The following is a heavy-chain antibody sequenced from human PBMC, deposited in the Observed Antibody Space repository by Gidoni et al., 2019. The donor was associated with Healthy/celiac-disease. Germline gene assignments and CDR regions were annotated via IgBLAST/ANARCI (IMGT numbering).Heavy chain of an antibody. CDR1: GFPFSRYD. Sequence: EVQLVESGGGLVQPWGSLRLSCAASGFPFSRYDMHWVRQATGKGLEWVSAIGTAGDTYYPGSVKGRFTISRENAKNSLYLQMNSLRAGDTAVYYCARAGGYYDSSGWVDAFDIWGQGTMVTVSS. CDR2: IGTAGDT. V-gene: IGHV3-13*01. J-gene: IGHJ3*02. CDR3: ARAGGYYDSSGWVDAFDI. D-gene: IGHD3-22*01.